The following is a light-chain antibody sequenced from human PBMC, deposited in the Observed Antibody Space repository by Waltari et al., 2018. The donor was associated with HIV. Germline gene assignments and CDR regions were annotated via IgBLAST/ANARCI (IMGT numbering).Light chain of an antibody. CDR2: WTT. Sequence: DIVLTQSPDSLAVSLGEGATIHCRSSQSVPSCPNHGNCLAGYQQRPGQSLNLLVYWTTTRESGVTDRCRGSEPGTDVTLAITSLQPEDAAGEYCQLSAPQMDTFGQGTKVEIQ. V-gene: IGKV4-1*01. J-gene: IGKJ2*01. CDR1: QSVPSCPNHGNC. CDR3: QLSAPQMDT.